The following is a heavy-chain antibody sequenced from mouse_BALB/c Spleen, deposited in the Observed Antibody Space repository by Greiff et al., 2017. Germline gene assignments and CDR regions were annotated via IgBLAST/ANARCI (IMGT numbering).Heavy chain of an antibody. CDR1: GFTFSSYG. CDR2: ISSGGSYT. D-gene: IGHD2-14*01. CDR3: ARRDRYDEGAWFAY. J-gene: IGHJ3*01. Sequence: VQLQQSGGDLVKPGGSLKLSCAASGFTFSSYGMSWVRQTPDKRLEWVATISSGGSYTYYPDSVKGRFTISRDNAKNTLYLQMSSLKSEDTAMYYCARRDRYDEGAWFAYWGQGTLVTVSA. V-gene: IGHV5-6*01.